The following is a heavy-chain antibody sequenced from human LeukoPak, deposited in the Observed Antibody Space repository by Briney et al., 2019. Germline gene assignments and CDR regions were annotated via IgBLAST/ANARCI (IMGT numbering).Heavy chain of an antibody. CDR1: GFTFSNAW. CDR3: GADILTGESADY. D-gene: IGHD3-9*01. J-gene: IGHJ4*02. V-gene: IGHV3-15*01. CDR2: IKSKTDGGTT. Sequence: GWSLRLSCAASGFTFSNAWMSWVRQAPGKGLEWVGRIKSKTDGGTTDYAAPVKGRFTISRDDSKNTLYLQMNSLKTEDTAVYYCGADILTGESADYWGQGTLVTVSS.